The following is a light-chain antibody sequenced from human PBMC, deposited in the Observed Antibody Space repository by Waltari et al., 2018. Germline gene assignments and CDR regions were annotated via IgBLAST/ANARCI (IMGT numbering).Light chain of an antibody. V-gene: IGKV4-1*01. Sequence: DIVMTQSPDSLPVSLGERATINCKSSQSILYSADNGNYLPWYQKKQGQPPRLLIYWESTRASGVPDRFSGAGSGTDFNFTISSLQAEDVAVYYCQQYYSSPLTFGPGTKVDIK. CDR1: QSILYSADNGNY. CDR3: QQYYSSPLT. CDR2: WES. J-gene: IGKJ3*01.